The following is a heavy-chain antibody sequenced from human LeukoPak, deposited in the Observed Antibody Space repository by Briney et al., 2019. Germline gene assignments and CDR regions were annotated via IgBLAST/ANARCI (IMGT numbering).Heavy chain of an antibody. CDR1: GFTLSNHA. CDR3: VKDRVDGSGSQFDS. Sequence: GGSLRLSCAASGFTLSNHAMIWVRQAPGKGLEWVSSISGSGAMTYYADSVKGRFTISRDNAMDRLYQQMNSLRADDTAVYYCVKDRVDGSGSQFDSWGQGSLVIVSS. CDR2: ISGSGAMT. V-gene: IGHV3-23*01. D-gene: IGHD3-10*01. J-gene: IGHJ4*02.